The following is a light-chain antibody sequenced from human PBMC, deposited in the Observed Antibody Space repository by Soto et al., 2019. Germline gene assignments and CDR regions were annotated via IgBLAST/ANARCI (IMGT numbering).Light chain of an antibody. V-gene: IGKV1-5*01. J-gene: IGKJ1*01. Sequence: MTPSPETMSVSPGERATLSCRASQSVNFNLAWYQQKPGKAPKLLIYDASSLESGVPSRFSGSGSGTEFTLTISSLQPDDVATYYCQQYNSYSRTFCHGTKVDI. CDR3: QQYNSYSRT. CDR2: DAS. CDR1: QSVNFN.